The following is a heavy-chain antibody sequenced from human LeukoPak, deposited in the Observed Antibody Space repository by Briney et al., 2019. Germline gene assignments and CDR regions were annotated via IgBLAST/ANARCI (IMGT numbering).Heavy chain of an antibody. CDR3: ARDYSGEWEQLTGWWFDP. CDR2: INPSGDFR. J-gene: IGHJ5*02. D-gene: IGHD1-26*01. CDR1: GYTFKYYG. V-gene: IGHV1-46*02. Sequence: GASVKVSCKASGYTFKYYGIMWVRQAPGQGLEWMGIINPSGDFRSYAQKFQGRVTVTRDMSTRTVYMELSDLEPEDTAVYYCARDYSGEWEQLTGWWFDPWGQGTLVIVSS.